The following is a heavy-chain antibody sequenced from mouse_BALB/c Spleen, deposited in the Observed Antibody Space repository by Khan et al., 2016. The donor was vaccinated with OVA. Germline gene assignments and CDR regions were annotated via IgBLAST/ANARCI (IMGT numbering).Heavy chain of an antibody. D-gene: IGHD1-1*01. CDR2: INTYTGDP. CDR1: GYSFTNYG. V-gene: IGHV9-3-1*01. CDR3: ARMALRYALDY. Sequence: LVESGPELKKPGETVKISCKASGYSFTNYGMNWVKQAPGKGLKWMGWINTYTGDPSYADDFKGRFAFSLETPASTAYLQINNLKNDDTATYFCARMALRYALDYWGQGTSVTVSS. J-gene: IGHJ4*01.